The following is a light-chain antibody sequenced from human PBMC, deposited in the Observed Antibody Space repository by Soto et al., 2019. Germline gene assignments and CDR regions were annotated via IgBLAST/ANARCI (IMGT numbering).Light chain of an antibody. J-gene: IGKJ5*01. CDR1: QDISNY. CDR2: DAS. V-gene: IGKV1-33*01. Sequence: DIHMTHSTSSLSASVGDRVTITCQASQDISNYLNWYQQKPGKAPKLLIYDASNLETGVPSRFSGSGSGTDFTFTISSLQPEDIATYYCQQYDNLSITFGQGTLLEIK. CDR3: QQYDNLSIT.